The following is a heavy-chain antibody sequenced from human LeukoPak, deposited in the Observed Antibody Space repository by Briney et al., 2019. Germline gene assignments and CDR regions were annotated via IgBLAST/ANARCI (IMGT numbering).Heavy chain of an antibody. J-gene: IGHJ4*02. CDR2: IYYSGST. Sequence: SETLSLTCTVSGGSISSYYWSWIRQPPGKGLEWIGYIYYSGSTNYNPSLKSRVTISVDTSKNQFSLKLSSVTAADTAVYYCARVGYSSSYDCWGQGTLVTVSS. D-gene: IGHD6-13*01. V-gene: IGHV4-59*01. CDR3: ARVGYSSSYDC. CDR1: GGSISSYY.